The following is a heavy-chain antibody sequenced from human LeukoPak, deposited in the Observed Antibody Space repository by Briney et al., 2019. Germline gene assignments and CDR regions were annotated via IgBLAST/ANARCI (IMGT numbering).Heavy chain of an antibody. D-gene: IGHD3-22*01. V-gene: IGHV4-39*07. Sequence: SETLSLTCTVSSGSISSSSYYWGWVRQPPGKGLEWSGNIYYGGTTYYNPSLKSRVTISVNTAKKQFSLRLSSVTAADTAVYYCARISGITMIVVVVTDAFDVWGQGTMVTVSS. CDR3: ARISGITMIVVVVTDAFDV. CDR2: IYYGGTT. CDR1: SGSISSSSYY. J-gene: IGHJ3*01.